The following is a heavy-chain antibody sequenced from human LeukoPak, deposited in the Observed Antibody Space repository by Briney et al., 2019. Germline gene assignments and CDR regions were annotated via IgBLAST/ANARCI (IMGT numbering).Heavy chain of an antibody. J-gene: IGHJ4*02. Sequence: GESLKISCKGSGYSFTSYWIGWVRQMPGKGLEWMGIIYPGDSDTRYRPSFQGQVTISADKSISTAYLQWSSLKASDTAMYYCARQGRYYGSGSYEGFNDYWGQGTLVTVSS. D-gene: IGHD3-10*01. CDR3: ARQGRYYGSGSYEGFNDY. CDR2: IYPGDSDT. V-gene: IGHV5-51*01. CDR1: GYSFTSYW.